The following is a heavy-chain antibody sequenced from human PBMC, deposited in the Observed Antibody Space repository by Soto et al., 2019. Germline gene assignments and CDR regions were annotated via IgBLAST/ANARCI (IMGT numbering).Heavy chain of an antibody. D-gene: IGHD3-22*01. Sequence: WISKKKRKGLEWVSAISYGGGTTYYADSVKGRFTISRDNSKNTLYLQMNSLRAEDTAVYYCARNPGYYDSSGYYPDFDYWGQGTPVTVSS. CDR2: ISYGGGTT. V-gene: IGHV3-23*01. CDR3: ARNPGYYDSSGYYPDFDY. J-gene: IGHJ4*02.